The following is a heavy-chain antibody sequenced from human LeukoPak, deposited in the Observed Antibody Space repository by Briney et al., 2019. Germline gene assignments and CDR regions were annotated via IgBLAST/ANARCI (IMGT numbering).Heavy chain of an antibody. CDR1: GGPISSSSYY. D-gene: IGHD2-2*01. J-gene: IGHJ5*02. V-gene: IGHV4-39*01. Sequence: SETLSLTCTVSGGPISSSSYYWGWIRQPPGKGLEWIGSIYYSGITYYNPSLKSRVTISVDTSKNQFSLKLSSVTAADTAVYYCARQNPAMGCSSTSCYFRWFDPWGQGTLVTVSS. CDR2: IYYSGIT. CDR3: ARQNPAMGCSSTSCYFRWFDP.